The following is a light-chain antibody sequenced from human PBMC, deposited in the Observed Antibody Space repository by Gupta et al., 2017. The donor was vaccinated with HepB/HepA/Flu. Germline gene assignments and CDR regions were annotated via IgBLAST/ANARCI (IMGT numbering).Light chain of an antibody. CDR1: QSVISNY. V-gene: IGKV3-20*01. Sequence: EIVLTHSPDAVPLSLVERASLSYRASQSVISNYLAWYQQKPGQAPMRLLYGASSRDTGIPDRFSGSGSATDFTLTISRRVPEDFAVYFCQQYGSSTGFTFGHGTKVDIK. CDR2: GAS. CDR3: QQYGSSTGFT. J-gene: IGKJ3*01.